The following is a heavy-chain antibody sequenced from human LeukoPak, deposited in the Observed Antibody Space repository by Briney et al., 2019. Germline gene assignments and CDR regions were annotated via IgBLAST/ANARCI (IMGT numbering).Heavy chain of an antibody. CDR3: VKGSSCGGDCYSFLHF. CDR2: ISNSGEYT. J-gene: IGHJ4*02. D-gene: IGHD2-21*02. CDR1: GFTFSTYA. Sequence: GGSLRLSCAASGFTFSTYAMMWVRQAPGKGLEWVSAISNSGEYTNYIDSVKGRFTISRDNSKNTLYLQMNILGPEDTAVYYCVKGSSCGGDCYSFLHFWGQGTLVTVSS. V-gene: IGHV3-23*01.